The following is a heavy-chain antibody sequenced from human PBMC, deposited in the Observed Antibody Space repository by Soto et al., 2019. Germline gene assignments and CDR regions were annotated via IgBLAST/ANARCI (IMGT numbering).Heavy chain of an antibody. D-gene: IGHD3-3*01. J-gene: IGHJ4*02. Sequence: PGGSLRLSCAASGFTFSSYAMHWVRQAPGKGLEWVAVISYDGSNKYYADSVKGRFTISRDNSKNTLYLQLNSLRAEDTAVYYCARDKRDLRFLEWSYYFDYWGRGTLVTVSS. CDR1: GFTFSSYA. CDR2: ISYDGSNK. CDR3: ARDKRDLRFLEWSYYFDY. V-gene: IGHV3-30-3*01.